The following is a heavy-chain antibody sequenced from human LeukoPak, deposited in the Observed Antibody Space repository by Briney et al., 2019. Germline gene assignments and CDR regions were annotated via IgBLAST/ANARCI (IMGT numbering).Heavy chain of an antibody. CDR2: ISSSSSYI. J-gene: IGHJ6*02. V-gene: IGHV3-21*01. Sequence: GGSLRLSCAASGFTFSSYSMNWVHQAPGKGLEWVSSISSSSSYIYYADSVKGRFTISRDNSKNSLYLQMNSLRAEDTAVYYCASGCVKYYHFWSALAGPHYGMDVWGQGTTVTVSS. CDR1: GFTFSSYS. D-gene: IGHD3-3*01. CDR3: ASGCVKYYHFWSALAGPHYGMDV.